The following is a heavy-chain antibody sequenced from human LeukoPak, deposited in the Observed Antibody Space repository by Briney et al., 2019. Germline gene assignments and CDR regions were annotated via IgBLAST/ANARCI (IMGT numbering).Heavy chain of an antibody. J-gene: IGHJ3*02. V-gene: IGHV3-53*01. CDR1: GFTISSNY. CDR3: ARDQRDAFDI. CDR2: VYGGAST. Sequence: GGSLRLSCAASGFTISSNYMSWVRQAPGKGLEWVSLVYGGASTNYADSVKGRFTISRDNSKNTLYLQMNSLRAEDMAVYYCARDQRDAFDIWGQGTMVTVSS.